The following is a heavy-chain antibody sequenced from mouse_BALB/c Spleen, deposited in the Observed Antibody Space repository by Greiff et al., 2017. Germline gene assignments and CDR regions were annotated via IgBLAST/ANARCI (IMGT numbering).Heavy chain of an antibody. D-gene: IGHD2-2*01. Sequence: QVQLQQPGAELVKPGAPVKLSCKASGYTFTSYWMNWVKQRPGRGLEWIGRIDHSDSETHYNQKFKDKATLTVDKSSSTAYIQLSSLTSEDSAVYYCARGLGGAMDYWGQGTSGTVSS. J-gene: IGHJ4*01. V-gene: IGHV1-69*02. CDR3: ARGLGGAMDY. CDR2: IDHSDSET. CDR1: GYTFTSYW.